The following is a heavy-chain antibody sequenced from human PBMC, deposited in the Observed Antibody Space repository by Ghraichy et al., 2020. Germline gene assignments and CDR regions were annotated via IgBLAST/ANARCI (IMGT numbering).Heavy chain of an antibody. CDR1: GFTFSSYA. J-gene: IGHJ6*02. D-gene: IGHD3-3*01. CDR3: AKGSDFWSGYYIHYYYYGMDV. Sequence: GESLNISCAASGFTFSSYAMSWVRQAPGKGLEWVSAISGSGGSTYYADSVKGRFTISRDNSKNTLYLQMNSLRAEDTAVYYCAKGSDFWSGYYIHYYYYGMDVWGQGTTVTVSS. V-gene: IGHV3-23*01. CDR2: ISGSGGST.